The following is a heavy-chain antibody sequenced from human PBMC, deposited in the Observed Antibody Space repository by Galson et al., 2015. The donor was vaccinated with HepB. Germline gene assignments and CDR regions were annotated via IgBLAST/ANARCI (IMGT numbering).Heavy chain of an antibody. CDR3: AKDLMLGYCSGGSCYPPFRYYYYGMDV. D-gene: IGHD2-15*01. J-gene: IGHJ6*02. CDR1: GFTFSSYG. V-gene: IGHV3-30*18. CDR2: ISYDGSNK. Sequence: SLRLSCAASGFTFSSYGMHWVRQAPGKGLEWVAVISYDGSNKYYADSVKGRFTISRDNSKNTLYLQMNSLRAEDTAVYYCAKDLMLGYCSGGSCYPPFRYYYYGMDVWGQGTTVTVSS.